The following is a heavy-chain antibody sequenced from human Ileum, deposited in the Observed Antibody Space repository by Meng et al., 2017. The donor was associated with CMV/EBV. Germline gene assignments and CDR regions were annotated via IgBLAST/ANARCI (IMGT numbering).Heavy chain of an antibody. CDR3: AGGIAAAM. CDR1: GFTFDDYV. Sequence: LRLSCAASGFTFDDYVMHWVRQAPGKGPEWVSAISWNSGSIGYADSVKGRFTISRDNAKNSLYLQMNSVRAEDTALYYCAGGIAAAMWGQGTLVTVSS. J-gene: IGHJ4*02. V-gene: IGHV3-9*01. D-gene: IGHD6-13*01. CDR2: ISWNSGSI.